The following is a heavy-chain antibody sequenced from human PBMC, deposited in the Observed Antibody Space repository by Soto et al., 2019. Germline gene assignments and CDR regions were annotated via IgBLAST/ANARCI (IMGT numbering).Heavy chain of an antibody. CDR2: ITASGDRT. D-gene: IGHD2-15*01. J-gene: IGHJ6*02. V-gene: IGHV3-23*01. CDR3: ATRELEYCSGGSCHRGMDV. Sequence: GALRLSCAASGFTFSNYATNWVRQAPGKGPEGVSAITASGDRTKYADSVKGRFTISRDNSKNTLYVQMNSLRVEDKALNYYATRELEYCSGGSCHRGMDVWGQGTTVTVSS. CDR1: GFTFSNYA.